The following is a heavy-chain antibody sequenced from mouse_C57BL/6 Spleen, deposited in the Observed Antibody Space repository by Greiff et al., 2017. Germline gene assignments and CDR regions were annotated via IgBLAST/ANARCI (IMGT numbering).Heavy chain of an antibody. CDR3: ARREVGRYFDY. V-gene: IGHV5-6*01. CDR2: ISSGGSYT. CDR1: GFTFSSYG. D-gene: IGHD4-1*01. Sequence: EVQLQQSGGDLVKPGGSLKLSCAASGFTFSSYGMSWVRQTPDKRLEWVATISSGGSYTYYPDSVKGRFTISRDNAKNTLYLQMSSLKSEDTAMYYCARREVGRYFDYWGQGTTLTVSS. J-gene: IGHJ2*01.